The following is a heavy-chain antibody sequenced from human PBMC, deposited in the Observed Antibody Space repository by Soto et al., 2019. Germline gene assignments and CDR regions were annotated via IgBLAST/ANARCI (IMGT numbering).Heavy chain of an antibody. CDR3: ARAQYYDYIWGSYRSRSYNWFDP. D-gene: IGHD3-16*02. CDR1: GGTFSRYD. CDR2: MNPNSGNT. Sequence: ASVKVSCKASGGTFSRYDINWVRQATGQGLEWMGWMNPNSGNTGYAQKFQGRVTMTRNTSISTAYMELSSLRSEDTAVYYCARAQYYDYIWGSYRSRSYNWFDPWGQGTLVTVSS. J-gene: IGHJ5*02. V-gene: IGHV1-8*01.